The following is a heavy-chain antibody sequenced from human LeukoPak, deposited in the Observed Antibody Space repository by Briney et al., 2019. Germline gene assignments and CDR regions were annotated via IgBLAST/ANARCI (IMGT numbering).Heavy chain of an antibody. CDR1: GDSVSSNSAA. Sequence: SQTLSLTCAISGDSVSSNSAAWNWIRQSPSRGLEWLGRTFYRSKWYTDYAISVKSRITINPDTSKNQFSLQLNSVTPEDTAVYYCAAGIIAEYYFDYWGQGTLVTVSS. J-gene: IGHJ4*02. CDR2: TFYRSKWYT. V-gene: IGHV6-1*01. D-gene: IGHD6-13*01. CDR3: AAGIIAEYYFDY.